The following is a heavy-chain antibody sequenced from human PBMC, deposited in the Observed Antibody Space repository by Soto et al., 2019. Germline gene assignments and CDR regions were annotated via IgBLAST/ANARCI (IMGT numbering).Heavy chain of an antibody. CDR3: ARDQRGIAVAGVDY. J-gene: IGHJ4*02. CDR1: GYTFTGYY. V-gene: IGHV1-2*02. D-gene: IGHD6-19*01. CDR2: INPNSGGT. Sequence: ASVKVTCNASGYTFTGYYMHWVRPAPGQGLEWMGWINPNSGGTNYAQKFQGRVTMTRDTSISTAYMELSRLRSDDTAVYYCARDQRGIAVAGVDYWGQGTLVPVSS.